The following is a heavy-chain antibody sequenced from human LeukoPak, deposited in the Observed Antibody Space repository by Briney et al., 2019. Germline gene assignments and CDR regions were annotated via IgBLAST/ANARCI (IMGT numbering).Heavy chain of an antibody. CDR2: IYYSGST. Sequence: PSETLSLTCTVSGGSISSGGYYWSWIRQHPGQGLEWIGYIYYSGSTYYNPSLKSRVTISVDTSKNQFSLKLSSVTAADTAVYYCARGDGEAQDYWGQGTLVTVSS. J-gene: IGHJ4*02. CDR3: ARGDGEAQDY. D-gene: IGHD4-17*01. CDR1: GGSISSGGYY. V-gene: IGHV4-31*03.